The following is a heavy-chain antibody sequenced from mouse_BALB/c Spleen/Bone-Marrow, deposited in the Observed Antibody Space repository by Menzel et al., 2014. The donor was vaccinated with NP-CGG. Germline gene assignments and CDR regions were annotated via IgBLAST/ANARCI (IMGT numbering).Heavy chain of an antibody. J-gene: IGHJ4*01. CDR3: ARRWLPYAMDY. D-gene: IGHD2-3*01. CDR1: GYTFTSYI. CDR2: INPYNDGT. V-gene: IGHV1-14*01. Sequence: VQLKQSGPELVKPGASVKMSCKASGYTFTSYIMHWVKQKPGQGLEWIGYINPYNDGTKYNEKFKGKATLTSDKSSSTAYMELSSLTSEDSAVYYCARRWLPYAMDYWGQGPSVTVSS.